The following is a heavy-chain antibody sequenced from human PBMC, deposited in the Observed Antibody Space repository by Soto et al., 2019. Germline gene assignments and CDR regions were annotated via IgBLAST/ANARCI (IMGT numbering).Heavy chain of an antibody. V-gene: IGHV3-64*01. CDR2: ISSNGVGT. Sequence: GGSLRLSSAASGFTSSSYAMSWVRQAPGKGLEYVSGISSNGVGTYYANSVQGRFTISRDNSKNTVYLQMGSLRPEDMAVYYCARRARPDFYYMDVWGKGTTVTVSS. CDR1: GFTSSSYA. D-gene: IGHD6-6*01. J-gene: IGHJ6*03. CDR3: ARRARPDFYYMDV.